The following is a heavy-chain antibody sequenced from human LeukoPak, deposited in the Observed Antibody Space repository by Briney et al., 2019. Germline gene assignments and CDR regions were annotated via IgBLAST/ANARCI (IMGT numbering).Heavy chain of an antibody. CDR2: IYTSGST. Sequence: PSQTLSLTCTVSGGSISSGSYYCSWIRQPAGKGLEWIGRIYTSGSTNYNPSLKSRVTISVDTSTNQFSLKLSSVTAADTAVYYCARGRIARLPFFDYWGQGTLVTVSS. V-gene: IGHV4-61*02. J-gene: IGHJ4*02. CDR1: GGSISSGSYY. D-gene: IGHD5-18*01. CDR3: ARGRIARLPFFDY.